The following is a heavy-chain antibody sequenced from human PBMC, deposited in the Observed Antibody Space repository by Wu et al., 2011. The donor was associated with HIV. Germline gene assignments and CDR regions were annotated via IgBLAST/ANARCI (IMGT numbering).Heavy chain of an antibody. CDR2: MNPNSGNT. D-gene: IGHD2-21*01. CDR1: GYTFTSFD. J-gene: IGHJ4*02. V-gene: IGHV1-8*03. Sequence: QVQLVQSGAEVKRPGASVKVSCKASGYTFTSFDINWVRQATGQGLEWMGWMNPNSGNTGFAQKFQGRVTITADKSTSTAYMELSSLRSEDTAMYYCARDFGGDGDSWGQGTLGHRLL. CDR3: ARDFGGDGDS.